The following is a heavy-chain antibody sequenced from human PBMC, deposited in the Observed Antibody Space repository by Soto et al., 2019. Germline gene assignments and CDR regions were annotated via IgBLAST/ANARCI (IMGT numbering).Heavy chain of an antibody. CDR3: ARGIDYGGVNRIDY. Sequence: SVKVSCKASGDTFNKYAFNWVRQAPGQGLEWMGGIIPIFGTPNYAQRVQGRVTITADESTSTAYMELSSLRSEDTAVYYCARGIDYGGVNRIDYWGQGTLVTVSS. J-gene: IGHJ4*02. V-gene: IGHV1-69*13. D-gene: IGHD4-17*01. CDR1: GDTFNKYA. CDR2: IIPIFGTP.